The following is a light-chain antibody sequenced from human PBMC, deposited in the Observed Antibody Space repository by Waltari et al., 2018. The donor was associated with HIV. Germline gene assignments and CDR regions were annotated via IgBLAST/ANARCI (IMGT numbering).Light chain of an antibody. V-gene: IGLV1-40*01. CDR1: SPNLGAGYA. Sequence: QSVLTQPPSVSGAPGQRVTISRPGSSPNLGAGYAVHWYQQFPGTAPKLLLYGNSNRPSGVPDRFSGSKSGTSASLAITGLQAEDEADYYCQSYDSNLSGVFGGGTKLTVL. J-gene: IGLJ2*01. CDR3: QSYDSNLSGV. CDR2: GNS.